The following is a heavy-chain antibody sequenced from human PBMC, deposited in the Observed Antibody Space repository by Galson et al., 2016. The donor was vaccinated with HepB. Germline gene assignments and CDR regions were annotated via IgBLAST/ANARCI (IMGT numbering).Heavy chain of an antibody. CDR1: GLTFSSSA. Sequence: SVNLSCKASGLTFSSSAVQWVRQARGQRLEWMGWIVVGSGNTKYAEKFQERVTITRDMSTSTVYMELTSLRPEDTAGDYCAAGADGYCSPLCTRSLDYWGQGPQVTVSA. CDR2: IVVGSGNT. J-gene: IGHJ4*02. V-gene: IGHV1-58*01. D-gene: IGHD2-2*03. CDR3: AAGADGYCSPLCTRSLDY.